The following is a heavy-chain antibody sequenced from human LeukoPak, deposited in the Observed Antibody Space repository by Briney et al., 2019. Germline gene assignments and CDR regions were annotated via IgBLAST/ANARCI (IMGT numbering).Heavy chain of an antibody. CDR2: LSDGGGST. V-gene: IGHV3-23*01. D-gene: IGHD3-3*01. Sequence: PGGSLRPSCAASGFTFSSYAMSWVRQAPGKGLEWVSALSDGGGSTSYADSVKGRFTISRDNSKNTLYLQMNSLRAEDTAIYYCAMGPGGFWSGYLGYFDYWGQGTLVTVSS. CDR3: AMGPGGFWSGYLGYFDY. J-gene: IGHJ4*02. CDR1: GFTFSSYA.